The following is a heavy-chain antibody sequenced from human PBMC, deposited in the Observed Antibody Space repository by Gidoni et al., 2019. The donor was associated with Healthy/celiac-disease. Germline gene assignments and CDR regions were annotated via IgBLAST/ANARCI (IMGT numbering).Heavy chain of an antibody. J-gene: IGHJ4*02. D-gene: IGHD6-13*01. CDR2: IYYSGSN. Sequence: QLQLQESGPGLVKPSEPLSLTCTVSGGPISSSSYYWGWIRQPPGKGLEWIGSIYYSGSNYYNPSIKSRVTIAVDTSKNQCSLKLSSVTAADTAVYYCARPDYSSSWYWAYWGQGTLVTVSS. V-gene: IGHV4-39*01. CDR1: GGPISSSSYY. CDR3: ARPDYSSSWYWAY.